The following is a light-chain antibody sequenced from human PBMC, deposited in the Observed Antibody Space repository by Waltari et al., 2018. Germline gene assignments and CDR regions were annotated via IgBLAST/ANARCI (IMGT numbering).Light chain of an antibody. CDR1: TGAVTSDYY. Sequence: QTVVTQEPSLTVSPGGTVTLTCASSTGAVTSDYYPNWIQQKPGQPPTALIVSTRKKHAWTPTRFSGSLRGGKAALTLSGVQPEDEAEYYCLLYYRGAVVFGGGTKVTVL. J-gene: IGLJ2*01. CDR2: STR. CDR3: LLYYRGAVV. V-gene: IGLV7-43*01.